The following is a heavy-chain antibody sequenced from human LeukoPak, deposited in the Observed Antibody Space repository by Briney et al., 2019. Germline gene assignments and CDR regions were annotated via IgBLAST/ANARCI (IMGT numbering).Heavy chain of an antibody. Sequence: PSETLSLTCGVSGGSISSGGYSWSWIRQPPGKGLEWIGYIYYSGSTNYNPSLKSRVTISVDTSKNQFSLKLSSVTAADTAVYYCARDNPSNFWSGYSFDYWGQGTLVTVSS. CDR2: IYYSGST. CDR1: GGSISSGGYS. V-gene: IGHV4-61*08. J-gene: IGHJ4*02. D-gene: IGHD3-3*01. CDR3: ARDNPSNFWSGYSFDY.